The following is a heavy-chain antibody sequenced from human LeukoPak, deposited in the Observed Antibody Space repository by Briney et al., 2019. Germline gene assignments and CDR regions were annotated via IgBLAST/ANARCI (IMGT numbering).Heavy chain of an antibody. CDR2: INADGSST. CDR1: GFTFSSYW. J-gene: IGHJ5*02. D-gene: IGHD3-3*01. Sequence: GGSLRLSCAASGFTFSSYWMHWVRQAPGKGLVWVSRINADGSSTSYADSVKGRFTISRDNAKNTLYLQMNSLRAEDTAVYYCARGSGYYVNWFAPWGQGTLVTVSS. CDR3: ARGSGYYVNWFAP. V-gene: IGHV3-74*01.